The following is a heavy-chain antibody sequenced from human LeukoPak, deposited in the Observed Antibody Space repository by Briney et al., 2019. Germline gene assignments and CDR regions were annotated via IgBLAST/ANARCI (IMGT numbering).Heavy chain of an antibody. D-gene: IGHD2-2*01. V-gene: IGHV1-69*13. CDR3: ARDNEDCSSTSCYAGPVLDY. CDR1: GGTFSSYA. Sequence: ASVKVSCKASGGTFSSYAISWVRQAPGQGLEWMGGIIPIFGTANYAQKFRGRVTITADESTSTAYMELSSLRSEDTAMYYCARDNEDCSSTSCYAGPVLDYWGQGTLVTVSS. CDR2: IIPIFGTA. J-gene: IGHJ4*02.